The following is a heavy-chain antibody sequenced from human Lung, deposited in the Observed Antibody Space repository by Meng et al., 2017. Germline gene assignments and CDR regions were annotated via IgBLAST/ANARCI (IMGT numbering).Heavy chain of an antibody. CDR2: INRDGTKP. CDR1: GFTFTDHW. CDR3: TNDRLNH. J-gene: IGHJ1*01. V-gene: IGHV3-74*01. D-gene: IGHD1-1*01. Sequence: VQWGESGGGLVPPGGSLSLSCAASGFTFTDHWMHWVRQGPGKGLVWVSRINRDGTKPTYADSVKGRFTISRDNAKNTLYLQMNNLRAEDTAFYYCTNDRLNHWGQGALVTVSS.